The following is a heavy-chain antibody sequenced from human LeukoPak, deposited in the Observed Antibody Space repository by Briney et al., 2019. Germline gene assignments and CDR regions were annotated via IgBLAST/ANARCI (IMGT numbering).Heavy chain of an antibody. V-gene: IGHV1-8*03. CDR1: GYTFTSYD. J-gene: IGHJ4*02. D-gene: IGHD3-10*01. CDR3: ARGQRVRGVIWYYFDY. CDR2: MNPNSGNT. Sequence: ASVKVSCKASGYTFTSYDINWVRQATGQGLEWMGWMNPNSGNTGYAQKFQGRVTITRNTSISTAYMELSSLRSEDTAVYYCARGQRVRGVIWYYFDYWGQGTLVTVSS.